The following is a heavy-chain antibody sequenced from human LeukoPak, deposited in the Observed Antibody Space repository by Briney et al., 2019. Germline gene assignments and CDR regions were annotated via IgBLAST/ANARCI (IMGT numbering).Heavy chain of an antibody. CDR2: IIPIFGTA. V-gene: IGHV1-69*13. Sequence: VASVTVSCKVSGYTLTELSMHWVRQAPGQGLEWMGGIIPIFGTANYAQKFQGRVTITADESTSTAYMELNSLRSDDTAVYYCARGNYGGKIAYYYYMDVWGKGTTVTVSS. D-gene: IGHD4-23*01. CDR3: ARGNYGGKIAYYYYMDV. J-gene: IGHJ6*03. CDR1: GYTLTELS.